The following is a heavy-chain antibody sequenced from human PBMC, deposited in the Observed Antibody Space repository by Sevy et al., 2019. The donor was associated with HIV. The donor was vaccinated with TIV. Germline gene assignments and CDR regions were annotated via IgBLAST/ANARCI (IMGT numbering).Heavy chain of an antibody. CDR2: ISYDGSNQ. V-gene: IGHV3-30*04. J-gene: IGHJ6*02. Sequence: GGSLRLSCAASGVAFSSYAMHWVRQAPDKGLEWVAVISYDGSNQEYADSVKGRFTISRDNSKNTLYLQMNSLRAEDTAVYYCAKDNQLRAEVYYGMDVWGQGTTVTVSS. CDR3: AKDNQLRAEVYYGMDV. CDR1: GVAFSSYA.